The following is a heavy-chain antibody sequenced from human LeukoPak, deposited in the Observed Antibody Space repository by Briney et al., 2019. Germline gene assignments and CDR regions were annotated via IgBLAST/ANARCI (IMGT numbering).Heavy chain of an antibody. V-gene: IGHV3-11*03. D-gene: IGHD1-1*01. CDR3: VRREGDF. J-gene: IGHJ4*02. Sequence: AGGSLRLSCAASGFSFSDHNMSWIRQAPGKGLEWVSYISTSSTYTNYADSVKGRFTISRDNAKNSLHLHMNNLGVEDTAVYYCVRREGDFWGQGTLVTVSS. CDR1: GFSFSDHN. CDR2: ISTSSTYT.